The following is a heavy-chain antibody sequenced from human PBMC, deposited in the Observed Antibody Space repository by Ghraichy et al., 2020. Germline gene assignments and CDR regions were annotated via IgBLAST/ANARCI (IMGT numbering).Heavy chain of an antibody. V-gene: IGHV3-48*02. J-gene: IGHJ6*02. Sequence: LSLTCVGSGFTFSSYSMNWVRQSPGKGLGWVSYITSSSRTIWYADSVKGRFTISRDNAQNTLSLQMNGLRDEDTAVYYCARGSRVIRFFYYDGMDVWGHGTTVTVSS. CDR2: ITSSSRTI. D-gene: IGHD2-21*01. CDR1: GFTFSSYS. CDR3: ARGSRVIRFFYYDGMDV.